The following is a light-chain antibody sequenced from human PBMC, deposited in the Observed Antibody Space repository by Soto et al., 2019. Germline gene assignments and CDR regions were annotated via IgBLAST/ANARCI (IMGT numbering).Light chain of an antibody. Sequence: QSALTQPASVSGSPGQSIAISCTATSSDVGSYNLVSWYQQHPGKAPKLMIYEGSKRPSGVSNRFSGSKSGNTASLTISGLQAEDEADYYCCSYAGNSLVFGGGTKVTVL. J-gene: IGLJ3*02. V-gene: IGLV2-23*01. CDR1: SSDVGSYNL. CDR3: CSYAGNSLV. CDR2: EGS.